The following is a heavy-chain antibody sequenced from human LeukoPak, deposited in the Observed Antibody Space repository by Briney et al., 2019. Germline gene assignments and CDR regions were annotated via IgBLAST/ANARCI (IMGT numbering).Heavy chain of an antibody. Sequence: GGSLRLSCAASGFTFSSYGMHWVRQAPGKGLEWVAFIRYDGSNKYYADSVKGRFTISRDNSKNTLYLQMNSLRAEDTAVYYCAKDWAIAGSYYCMDVWGKGTTVTISS. CDR2: IRYDGSNK. CDR3: AKDWAIAGSYYCMDV. J-gene: IGHJ6*03. D-gene: IGHD2-2*01. CDR1: GFTFSSYG. V-gene: IGHV3-30*02.